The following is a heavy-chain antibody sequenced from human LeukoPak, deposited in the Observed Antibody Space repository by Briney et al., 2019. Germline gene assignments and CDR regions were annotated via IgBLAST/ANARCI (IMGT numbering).Heavy chain of an antibody. CDR3: ARRAGDYSHPYDY. CDR1: GFTFSSYG. D-gene: IGHD3-22*01. J-gene: IGHJ4*02. V-gene: IGHV3-30*02. Sequence: GGSLRLSCAASGFTFSSYGMHWVRQAPGKGLEWVAFIRYDGSNKYYADSVKGRFTISRDNSKNTVHLQMNSLRAEDTAMYYCARRAGDYSHPYDYWGQGTLVTVSS. CDR2: IRYDGSNK.